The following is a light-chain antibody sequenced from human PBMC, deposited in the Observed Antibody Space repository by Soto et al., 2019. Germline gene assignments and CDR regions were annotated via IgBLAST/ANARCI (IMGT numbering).Light chain of an antibody. CDR1: SGEIGSYNR. V-gene: IGLV2-14*02. CDR3: SSYTNINTMGCV. Sequence: QSALTQAASVSGPPGQSITISCTGTSGEIGSYNRVSCYQQHPGKAPKLIIYEVTDRPSGVSNRFSGSKSGNTAALTISGLQAEDEAEYYCSSYTNINTMGCVFGTGTKAPS. J-gene: IGLJ1*01. CDR2: EVT.